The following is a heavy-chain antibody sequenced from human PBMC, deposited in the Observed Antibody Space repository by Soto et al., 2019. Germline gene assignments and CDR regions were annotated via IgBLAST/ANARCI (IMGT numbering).Heavy chain of an antibody. J-gene: IGHJ4*02. CDR2: MKEDGSET. V-gene: IGHV3-7*01. CDR1: EFTFSNYW. CDR3: ARTRPGAYFDY. Sequence: GGSLRLSCEASEFTFSNYWMSWVRQAPGEGLGWVAVMKEDGSETSYVDSVKGRFTISRDNAKNSLHLQMNSLRVDDTALYYCARTRPGAYFDYWGQGTLVTVSS.